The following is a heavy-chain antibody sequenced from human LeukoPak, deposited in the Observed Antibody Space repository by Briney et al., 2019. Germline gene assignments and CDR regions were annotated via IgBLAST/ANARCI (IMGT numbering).Heavy chain of an antibody. CDR2: ISAYNGNT. CDR3: ARGEQYYYDSSGYSPPLSDY. J-gene: IGHJ4*02. V-gene: IGHV1-18*01. Sequence: GASVKVSCKASGYTFTSYGISWVRQAPGQGLEWMGWISAYNGNTNYAQKFQGRVTMTRDTSTSTVYMELSSLRSEDTAVYYCARGEQYYYDSSGYSPPLSDYWGQGTLVTVSS. CDR1: GYTFTSYG. D-gene: IGHD3-22*01.